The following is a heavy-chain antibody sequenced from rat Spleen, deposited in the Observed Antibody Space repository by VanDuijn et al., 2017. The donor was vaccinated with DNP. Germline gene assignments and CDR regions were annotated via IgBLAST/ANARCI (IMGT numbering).Heavy chain of an antibody. V-gene: IGHV5-29*01. CDR2: INYDGNST. J-gene: IGHJ2*01. CDR3: ASQLHYFDY. Sequence: EVQLVESGGGLVQPGRSLKLSCAASGVTFSNYGMHWIRQAPTKGLEWDATINYDGNSTHYRDSVNGRFTISRDNAKSTHYLQMDSLRSEDTATYYCASQLHYFDYWGQGVMVTVSS. CDR1: GVTFSNYG.